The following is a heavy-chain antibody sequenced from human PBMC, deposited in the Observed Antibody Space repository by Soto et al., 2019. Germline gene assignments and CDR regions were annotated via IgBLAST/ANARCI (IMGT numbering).Heavy chain of an antibody. V-gene: IGHV4-31*01. CDR1: GGSISSGGYY. CDR2: ISYSGST. D-gene: IGHD4-17*01. CDR3: AGAVLH. J-gene: IGHJ4*02. Sequence: QVQLQESGPGLVQPSQTLSLTCTVSGGSISSGGYYWSWIRQHPGTGLEWIGHISYSGSTYYNTSLKSPVTITVNTSTNHFALIVTSVTAADTAVYYWAGAVLHLGQGPLVTVSS.